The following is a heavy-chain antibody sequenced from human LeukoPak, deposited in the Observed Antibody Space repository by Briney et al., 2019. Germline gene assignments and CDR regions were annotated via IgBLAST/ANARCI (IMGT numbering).Heavy chain of an antibody. CDR1: GGTFSSYA. V-gene: IGHV1-69*13. Sequence: SVKVSCKASGGTFSSYAISWVRQAPGQGLEWMGGINPIFGTANYAQKFQGRVTITADESTSTAYMELSSLRSEDTSVYYCARGSRTPRPGGYWYFDFWGRGTLVTVSS. D-gene: IGHD3-10*01. J-gene: IGHJ2*01. CDR2: INPIFGTA. CDR3: ARGSRTPRPGGYWYFDF.